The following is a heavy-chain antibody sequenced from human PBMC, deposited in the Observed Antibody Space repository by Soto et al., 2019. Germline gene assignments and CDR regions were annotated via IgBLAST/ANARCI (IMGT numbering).Heavy chain of an antibody. CDR1: GFTFSNYW. CDR3: ARGATIFGVVIPGN. J-gene: IGHJ4*02. V-gene: IGHV3-74*01. Sequence: GSLRLSCAASGFTFSNYWIHWVRQVPGKGLVWVSRINSDASTTSYADSVKGRFTISRDNAKNTLFLQMNSLRAEDTAVYYCARGATIFGVVIPGNWGQGTLVTVSS. CDR2: INSDASTT. D-gene: IGHD3-3*01.